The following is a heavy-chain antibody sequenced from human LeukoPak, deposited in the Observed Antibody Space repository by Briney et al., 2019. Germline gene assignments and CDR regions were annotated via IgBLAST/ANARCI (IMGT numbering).Heavy chain of an antibody. CDR2: INLKRGDT. J-gene: IGHJ4*02. Sequence: ASVKVSCKASAYTFTAFCMHWVRQAPGQGLEWMGWINLKRGDTYSAQKFQGRVTMTRDTSISAASLELSGLTYDDTAVYFCASPSLQYCSSISCSGAYYLDLWGQGTLVTISS. CDR3: ASPSLQYCSSISCSGAYYLDL. V-gene: IGHV1-2*02. D-gene: IGHD2-2*01. CDR1: AYTFTAFC.